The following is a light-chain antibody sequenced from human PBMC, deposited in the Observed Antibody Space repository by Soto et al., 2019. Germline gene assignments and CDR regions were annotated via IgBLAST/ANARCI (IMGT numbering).Light chain of an antibody. J-gene: IGLJ1*01. CDR3: LLSYNGPSV. CDR1: TGAVTNGHY. CDR2: DTT. Sequence: QAVVTQEPSLTVSPGGTVTLTCGSSTGAVTNGHYPYWFQQKPAQAPRTLIYDTTNRHSWTPARFSGSLLGGKAALTLSGAQPEDEAEYYCLLSYNGPSVFGTGTKVTVL. V-gene: IGLV7-46*01.